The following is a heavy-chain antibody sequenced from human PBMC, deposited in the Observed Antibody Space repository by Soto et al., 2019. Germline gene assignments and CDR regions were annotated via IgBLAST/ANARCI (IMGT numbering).Heavy chain of an antibody. D-gene: IGHD3-10*01. CDR2: INPFDGSR. CDR3: SRVDPGETSPFDH. CDR1: GYIFTSYY. V-gene: IGHV1-46*03. Sequence: QVQLVQSGAEVKKPGASVKVSCKASGYIFTSYYIHWVRQAPGQGLEWMGWINPFDGSRMFAQAFQGRVTMTGDXXTSTVYMELSSLRSEDTAVYYCSRVDPGETSPFDHWGQGTLVTVSS. J-gene: IGHJ4*02.